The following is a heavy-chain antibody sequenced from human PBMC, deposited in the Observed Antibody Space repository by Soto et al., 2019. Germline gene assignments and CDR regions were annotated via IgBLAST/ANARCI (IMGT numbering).Heavy chain of an antibody. CDR2: IDSDGTDT. J-gene: IGHJ5*01. CDR1: GFTFYTYA. Sequence: GGSLRLSCEASGFTFYTYAMIWVRQAPGKGLEWVTAIDSDGTDTYYADFVKGRFTVSRDNSKNTLYLRMRSLTAEDTALYYCAKGRLAVGSDWFDSWGPGTLVTVSS. CDR3: AKGRLAVGSDWFDS. V-gene: IGHV3-23*05. D-gene: IGHD1-26*01.